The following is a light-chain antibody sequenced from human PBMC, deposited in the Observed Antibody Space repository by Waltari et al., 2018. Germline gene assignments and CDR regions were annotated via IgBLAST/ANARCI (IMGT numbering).Light chain of an antibody. J-gene: IGKJ2*01. Sequence: DIQMTQSPSSLSASVGDRITITCQASHNINDHLNWYQQKPGEAPTVLIHASSRLQSWVPSRFSAAGSGTAFTLTISNLQPEDFATYSCQQTYSAPYTFGRGTRVDI. CDR2: ASS. V-gene: IGKV1-39*01. CDR3: QQTYSAPYT. CDR1: HNINDH.